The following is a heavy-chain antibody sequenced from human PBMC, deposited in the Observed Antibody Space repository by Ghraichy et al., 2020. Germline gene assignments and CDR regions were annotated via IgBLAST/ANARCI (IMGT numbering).Heavy chain of an antibody. D-gene: IGHD6-19*01. J-gene: IGHJ5*02. CDR3: ARDSSGWAHSGGWFDP. CDR2: ISSSSDYI. Sequence: GSLRLSCAASGFTFSSYSMNWVRQAPGKGLEWVSSISSSSDYIYDADSVKGRFTISRDNAKNSLYLQMNSLRAEDTAVYYCARDSSGWAHSGGWFDPWGQGTLVIVSS. CDR1: GFTFSSYS. V-gene: IGHV3-21*01.